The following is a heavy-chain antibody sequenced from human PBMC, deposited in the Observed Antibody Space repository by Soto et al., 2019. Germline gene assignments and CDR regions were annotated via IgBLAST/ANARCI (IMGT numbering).Heavy chain of an antibody. CDR1: GFTFTNAW. CDR3: TTEQGYCSGGTCFYHFYGMDV. Sequence: EVQLVESGGGLVKPGASLRLSCAASGFTFTNAWMSWVRQAPGKGLEWVGRIKSKTDGGTTDYAAPVKGRFTISRDDSENKLYLQMNSLKTEDTAVYYCTTEQGYCSGGTCFYHFYGMDVWGQGTTVTVSS. J-gene: IGHJ6*02. V-gene: IGHV3-15*01. D-gene: IGHD2-15*01. CDR2: IKSKTDGGTT.